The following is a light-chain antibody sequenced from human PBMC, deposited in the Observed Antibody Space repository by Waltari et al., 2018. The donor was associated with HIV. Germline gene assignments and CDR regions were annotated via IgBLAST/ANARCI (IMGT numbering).Light chain of an antibody. J-gene: IGLJ1*01. CDR1: SSNIGNNA. CDR2: YDD. V-gene: IGLV1-36*01. CDR3: AAWDDYLNGYV. Sequence: QSVLTQPPSVSEAPRQRVTISCSGSSSNIGNNAVNWYQQVPGKAPKLLIYYDDLLSSGVSDRFSGSKSGTSASLAIRGLQYEDEAEYYCAAWDDYLNGYVFGSGTKVTVL.